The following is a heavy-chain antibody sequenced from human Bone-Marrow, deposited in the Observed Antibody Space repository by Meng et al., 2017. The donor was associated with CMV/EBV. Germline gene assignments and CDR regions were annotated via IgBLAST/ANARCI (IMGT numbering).Heavy chain of an antibody. CDR1: GGSISSYY. V-gene: IGHV4-39*07. Sequence: SETLSLTCTVSGGSISSYYWGWIRQPPGKGLEWIGSIYHSGSTYYNPSLKSRVTISVDTSKNQFSLKLSSVTAADTAVYYCASTRGRPRGYSYGHPGGMDVWGQGTTVTVSS. CDR3: ASTRGRPRGYSYGHPGGMDV. J-gene: IGHJ6*02. D-gene: IGHD5-18*01. CDR2: IYHSGST.